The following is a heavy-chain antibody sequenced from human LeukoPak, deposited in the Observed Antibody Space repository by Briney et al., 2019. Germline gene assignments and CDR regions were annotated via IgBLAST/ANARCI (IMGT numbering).Heavy chain of an antibody. D-gene: IGHD6-13*01. CDR2: ISWSSGSI. V-gene: IGHV3-9*01. CDR1: GFTFDDYA. J-gene: IGHJ4*02. CDR3: AKDLGYSSSWPHFDY. Sequence: GRSLRLSCAASGFTFDDYAMHWVRQAPGKGLEWVSGISWSSGSIGYADSVKGRFTISRDNAKNSLYLQMNSLRAEDTALYYCAKDLGYSSSWPHFDYWGQGTLVTVSS.